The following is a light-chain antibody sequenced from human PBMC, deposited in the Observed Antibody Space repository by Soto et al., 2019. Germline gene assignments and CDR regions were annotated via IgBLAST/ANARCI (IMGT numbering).Light chain of an antibody. V-gene: IGKV3-11*01. CDR2: DTS. CDR3: QQRQYWPPIT. Sequence: ELVLTHSPGSLSFSPRHRXPLXSRASQTVRSTSLAWYQQKPGQAPRLLIYDTSNRATGVPARFSGSGSGTDFTLTISSLEPEDCAIYYCQQRQYWPPITFGQGTRLEIK. J-gene: IGKJ5*01. CDR1: QTVRSTS.